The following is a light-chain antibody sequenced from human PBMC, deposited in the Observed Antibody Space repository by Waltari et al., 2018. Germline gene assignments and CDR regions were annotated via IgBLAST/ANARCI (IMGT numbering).Light chain of an antibody. CDR1: QSITTF. CDR2: AAS. J-gene: IGKJ2*01. V-gene: IGKV1-39*01. Sequence: DIQMTQSPPSLSASVGARVTITCRASQSITTFLNWYQQKPGKAPKLLIYAASSLQGGAPSRFSGSGSGTDFTLTINSLQPEDFATYFCQQTSGTPYTFGQGTKLEIK. CDR3: QQTSGTPYT.